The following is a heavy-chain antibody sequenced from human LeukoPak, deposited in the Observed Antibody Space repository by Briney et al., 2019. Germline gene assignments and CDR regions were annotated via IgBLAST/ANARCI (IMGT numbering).Heavy chain of an antibody. CDR2: IYYSGST. D-gene: IGHD2-8*02. J-gene: IGHJ4*02. CDR3: ARCTVGPPGSCDY. V-gene: IGHV4-59*08. Sequence: SETLSLTCTVSGGSISSYYWSWIRQPPGKGLEWIGYIYYSGSTNYNPSLKSRVIISVDTSKNQFSLKLSSVTAADTAVYYCARCTVGPPGSCDYWGQGTLVTVSS. CDR1: GGSISSYY.